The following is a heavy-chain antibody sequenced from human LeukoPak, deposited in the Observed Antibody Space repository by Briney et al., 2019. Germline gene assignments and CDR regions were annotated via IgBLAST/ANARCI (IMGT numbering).Heavy chain of an antibody. D-gene: IGHD3-10*01. CDR1: GGSFSSYY. Sequence: SETLSLTCAVYGGSFSSYYWGWIRQPPGKGLEWIGSIYYSGSTYYNPSLKSRVTISVDTSKNQFSLKLSSVTAADTAVYYCARDREVRGVTAYYYYYYMDVWGKGTTVTVSS. J-gene: IGHJ6*03. CDR2: IYYSGST. V-gene: IGHV4-39*07. CDR3: ARDREVRGVTAYYYYYYMDV.